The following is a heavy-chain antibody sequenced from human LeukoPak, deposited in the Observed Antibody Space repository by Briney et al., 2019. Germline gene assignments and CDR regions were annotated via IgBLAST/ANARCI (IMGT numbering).Heavy chain of an antibody. CDR3: AREGQIERYCSGGSCRYQDLDY. CDR1: GYTCTSYA. V-gene: IGHV1-18*01. CDR2: ISAYNGNT. Sequence: ASVKVSCKASGYTCTSYAMHWVRQAPGQRLEWMGWISAYNGNTNYAQKLQGRVTMTTDTSTSTAYMELRSLRSDDTAVYYCAREGQIERYCSGGSCRYQDLDYWGQGTLVTVSS. D-gene: IGHD2-15*01. J-gene: IGHJ4*02.